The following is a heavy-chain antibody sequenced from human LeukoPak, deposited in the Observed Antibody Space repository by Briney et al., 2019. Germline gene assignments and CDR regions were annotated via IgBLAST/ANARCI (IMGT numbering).Heavy chain of an antibody. CDR2: ISGSGGST. V-gene: IGHV3-23*01. Sequence: PGGSLRLSCAASGFTFSSLWINWVRQAPGKGLEWVSAISGSGGSTYYADSVKGRFTISRDNSKNTLYLQMNSLRAEDTAVYYCAKDFLRFGLAGREFDYWGQGTLVTVSS. CDR3: AKDFLRFGLAGREFDY. J-gene: IGHJ4*02. CDR1: GFTFSSLW. D-gene: IGHD3-10*01.